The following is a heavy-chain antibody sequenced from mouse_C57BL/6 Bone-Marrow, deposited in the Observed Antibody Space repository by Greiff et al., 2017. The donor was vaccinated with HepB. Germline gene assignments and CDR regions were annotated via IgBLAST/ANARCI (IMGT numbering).Heavy chain of an antibody. CDR3: ARGGITTATFDY. Sequence: QVQLKESGAELVKPGASVKLSCKASGYTFTSYWMHWVKQRPGQGLEWIGMIHPNSGSTNYNEKFKSKATLTVDKSSSTAYMQLSSLTSEDSAVYYCARGGITTATFDYWGQGTTLTFSS. D-gene: IGHD1-2*01. CDR2: IHPNSGST. V-gene: IGHV1-64*01. J-gene: IGHJ2*01. CDR1: GYTFTSYW.